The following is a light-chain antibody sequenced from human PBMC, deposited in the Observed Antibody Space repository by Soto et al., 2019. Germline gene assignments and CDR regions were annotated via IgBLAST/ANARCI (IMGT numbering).Light chain of an antibody. V-gene: IGLV2-14*03. CDR1: SSDVGGYNY. J-gene: IGLJ2*01. CDR2: DVS. CDR3: NSYTSSSTRVV. Sequence: QSALTQPASVSGSPGQSITISCTGTSSDVGGYNYVSWYQQHPGKAPKVMIYDVSKRPSGVSNRFSGSKSGNTASLTISGLQVEDEADYYCNSYTSSSTRVVFGGGTKLTVL.